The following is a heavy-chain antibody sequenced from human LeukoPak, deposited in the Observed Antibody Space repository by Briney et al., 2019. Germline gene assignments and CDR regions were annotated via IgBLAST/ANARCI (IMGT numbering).Heavy chain of an antibody. J-gene: IGHJ6*04. CDR1: GYTFTSSG. D-gene: IGHD3-9*01. CDR3: AKDSGRYFDWLLPHPAGGYYYGMDV. V-gene: IGHV1-18*04. CDR2: ISAYNGKT. Sequence: GASVKLSCTASGYTFTSSGISSVRQAPGQGVGWRGWISAYNGKTNYAQKLQGRVTMTTDTSTSTAYRELSSLRSDDTAVYYCAKDSGRYFDWLLPHPAGGYYYGMDVCGKGATVTVSS.